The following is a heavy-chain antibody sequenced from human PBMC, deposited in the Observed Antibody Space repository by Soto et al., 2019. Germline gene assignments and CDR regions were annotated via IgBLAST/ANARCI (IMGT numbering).Heavy chain of an antibody. D-gene: IGHD6-6*01. CDR3: ARGVIAARRNWFDP. Sequence: ASVRASCRASGYTFTSYYINCVRQATGQGLEWMGWMNPNSGNTGYAQKFQGRVTMTRNTSISTAYMELSSLRSEDTAVYYCARGVIAARRNWFDPWGQGTLVTVSS. CDR1: GYTFTSYY. CDR2: MNPNSGNT. V-gene: IGHV1-8*01. J-gene: IGHJ5*02.